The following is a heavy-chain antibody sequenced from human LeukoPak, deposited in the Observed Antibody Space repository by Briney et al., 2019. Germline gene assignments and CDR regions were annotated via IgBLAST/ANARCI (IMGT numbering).Heavy chain of an antibody. Sequence: GGSLRLSCAASGFSFSSFAMTWVRQAPGKGLEWVSSITGGHYPTYNTDSVKGRFTISRDNSKNTLYLQMNSLRADDTAVYYCTKDPNGDYVGAFEPWGQGTLVTVSS. V-gene: IGHV3-23*01. CDR2: ITGGHYPT. CDR3: TKDPNGDYVGAFEP. CDR1: GFSFSSFA. D-gene: IGHD4-17*01. J-gene: IGHJ5*02.